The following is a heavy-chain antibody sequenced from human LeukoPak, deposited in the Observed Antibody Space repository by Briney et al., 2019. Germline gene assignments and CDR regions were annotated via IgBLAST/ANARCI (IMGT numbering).Heavy chain of an antibody. CDR3: ARGYCSGGSCGSTYYYYGMDV. J-gene: IGHJ6*04. D-gene: IGHD2-15*01. V-gene: IGHV4-34*01. Sequence: SETLSLTCAVYGGSFSGYYWSWIRQPPGKGLKWIGEINHSGSTNYNPSLKSRVTISVDTSKNQFSLKLSSVTAADTAVYYCARGYCSGGSCGSTYYYYGMDVWGKGTTVTVSS. CDR2: INHSGST. CDR1: GGSFSGYY.